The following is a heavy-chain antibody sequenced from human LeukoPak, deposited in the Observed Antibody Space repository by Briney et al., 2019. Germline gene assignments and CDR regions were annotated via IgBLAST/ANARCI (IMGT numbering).Heavy chain of an antibody. Sequence: AGGSLRLSCAASRFTFSRYGMHWVRQAPGKGLEWVAFIRYDGSDKYYADSVKGRFTISRDNSKNSLYLQMNSLRAEDTAVYYCAREGMVYASDYWGQGTLVTVSS. CDR2: IRYDGSDK. J-gene: IGHJ4*02. V-gene: IGHV3-30*02. CDR3: AREGMVYASDY. CDR1: RFTFSRYG. D-gene: IGHD2-8*01.